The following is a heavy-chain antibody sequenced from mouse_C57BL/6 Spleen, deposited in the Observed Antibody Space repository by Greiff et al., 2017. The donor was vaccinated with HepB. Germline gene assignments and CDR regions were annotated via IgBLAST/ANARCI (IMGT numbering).Heavy chain of an antibody. Sequence: EVKVVESEGGLVQPGSSMKLSCTASGFTFSDYYMAWVRQVPEKGLEWVANINYDGSSTYYLDSLKSRFIISRDNAKNILYLQMSSLKSEDTATYYCARAPLGRAMDYWGQGTSVTVSS. J-gene: IGHJ4*01. CDR1: GFTFSDYY. V-gene: IGHV5-16*01. D-gene: IGHD4-1*01. CDR3: ARAPLGRAMDY. CDR2: INYDGSST.